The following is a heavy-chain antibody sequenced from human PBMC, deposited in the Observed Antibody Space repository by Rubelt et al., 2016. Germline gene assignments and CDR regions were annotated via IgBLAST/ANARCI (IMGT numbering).Heavy chain of an antibody. Sequence: SLRLSCAASGFTFSNAWMSWVRQAPGTALECVGRIKSKTDGGTTDYAAPVNGRFTISRDDSKNTLYLQMNSLKTEDTAVYYCTTDRYYYDSSGFPWFDPWGQGTVVTVSS. CDR2: IKSKTDGGTT. D-gene: IGHD3-22*01. V-gene: IGHV3-15*01. CDR3: TTDRYYYDSSGFPWFDP. J-gene: IGHJ5*02. CDR1: GFTFSNAW.